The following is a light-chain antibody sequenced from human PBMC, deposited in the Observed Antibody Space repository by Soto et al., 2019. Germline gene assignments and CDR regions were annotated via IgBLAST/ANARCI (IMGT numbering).Light chain of an antibody. J-gene: IGKJ1*01. CDR3: QQSYSTPRT. Sequence: DIQMTQSPSSLSASVGDRVTITCRASQSISSYLNWYQQKPGKAPKLLIYAASSLQSGVPSRFGGSGCVTDFTLTNSSLQPEDFATCYCQQSYSTPRTFGRGTKVEIK. CDR2: AAS. CDR1: QSISSY. V-gene: IGKV1-39*01.